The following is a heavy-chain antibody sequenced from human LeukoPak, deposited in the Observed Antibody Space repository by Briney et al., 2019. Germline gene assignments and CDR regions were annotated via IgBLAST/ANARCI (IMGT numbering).Heavy chain of an antibody. V-gene: IGHV4-34*01. CDR2: INHSGST. CDR3: ASAPPYGSGSYKCMDV. Sequence: SETLSLTCAVYGGSFSGYYWSWLRQPPGKGLEWIGEINHSGSTNYNPSLKSRVTISVDTSKNQFSLKLSSVTAANTAVYYCASAPPYGSGSYKCMDVWGKGTTVTVSS. CDR1: GGSFSGYY. D-gene: IGHD3-10*01. J-gene: IGHJ6*04.